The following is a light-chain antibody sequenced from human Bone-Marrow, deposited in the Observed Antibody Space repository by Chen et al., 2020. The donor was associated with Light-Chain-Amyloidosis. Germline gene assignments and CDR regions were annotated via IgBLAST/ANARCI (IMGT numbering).Light chain of an antibody. Sequence: QSALTQPASVSGSPGQSITISCTGTSSDVGGYNYVSWYQQHPGKAPTLMIDDVSNRPSGVSNRFSGSKSGNTASLTISGLQAEDEADYYCSSYTSSSTVVFGGGTKLTVL. V-gene: IGLV2-14*03. CDR2: DVS. J-gene: IGLJ2*01. CDR3: SSYTSSSTVV. CDR1: SSDVGGYNY.